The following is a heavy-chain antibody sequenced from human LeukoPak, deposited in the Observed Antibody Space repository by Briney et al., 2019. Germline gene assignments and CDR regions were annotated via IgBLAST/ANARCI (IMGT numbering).Heavy chain of an antibody. D-gene: IGHD3-22*01. Sequence: GQSRKFSCQGSGYSVRNFEIGWPGQMPGKGLERMGIVYPGDFNTGYSPTFQRQVIISVDQSISTAYLQWSSLKASDTATYYCARRDYYDGSVNIAAFDRWGQGTLVTVSS. CDR1: GYSVRNFE. CDR2: VYPGDFNT. V-gene: IGHV5-51*01. CDR3: ARRDYYDGSVNIAAFDR. J-gene: IGHJ4*02.